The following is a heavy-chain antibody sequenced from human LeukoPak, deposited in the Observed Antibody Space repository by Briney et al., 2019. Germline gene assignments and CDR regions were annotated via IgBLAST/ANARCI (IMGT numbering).Heavy chain of an antibody. CDR3: ARDCSYYYDSSGYCLFDY. D-gene: IGHD3-22*01. CDR2: ISSSSSYI. V-gene: IGHV3-21*01. J-gene: IGHJ4*02. Sequence: PGGSLRLSCAASGFTFSSYSMNWVRQAPRKGLEWVSSISSSSSYIYYADSVKGRFTISRDNAKNSLYLQMNSLRAEDTAVYYCARDCSYYYDSSGYCLFDYWGQGTLVTVSS. CDR1: GFTFSSYS.